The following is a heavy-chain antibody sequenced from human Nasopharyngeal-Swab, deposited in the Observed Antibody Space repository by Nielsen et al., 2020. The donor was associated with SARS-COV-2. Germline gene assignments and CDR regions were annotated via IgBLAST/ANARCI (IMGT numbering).Heavy chain of an antibody. D-gene: IGHD6-19*01. CDR3: ARLGPAVAGSFDY. J-gene: IGHJ4*02. V-gene: IGHV1-18*04. Sequence: ASVKVSCKASGYTFTSHGITWVRQAPGQGLEGMGWISTYTGNTHYAQKLQGRVTMTTDTSTSTAYMELRSLKSDDTAVYSCARLGPAVAGSFDYWGQGTLVTVSS. CDR1: GYTFTSHG. CDR2: ISTYTGNT.